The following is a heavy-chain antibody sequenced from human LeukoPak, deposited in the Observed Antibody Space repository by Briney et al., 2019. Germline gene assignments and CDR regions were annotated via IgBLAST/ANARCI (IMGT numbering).Heavy chain of an antibody. CDR2: ISSNGGST. J-gene: IGHJ4*02. Sequence: GGSLRLSCSASGFTFSSYAMHWVRQAPGKGLEYVSAISSNGGSTYYADSVKGRFTISRDNSKNTLYLQMSSLRAEDTAVYYCVKDQRMVRGGTCYWGQGTLVTVSS. CDR1: GFTFSSYA. CDR3: VKDQRMVRGGTCY. V-gene: IGHV3-64D*06. D-gene: IGHD3-10*01.